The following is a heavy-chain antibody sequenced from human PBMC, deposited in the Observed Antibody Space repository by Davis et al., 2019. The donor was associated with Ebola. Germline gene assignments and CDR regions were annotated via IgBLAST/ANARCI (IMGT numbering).Heavy chain of an antibody. J-gene: IGHJ4*02. CDR2: ISPHSGNT. CDR1: GYTFTDYG. V-gene: IGHV1-18*01. CDR3: ARDFGELPLSGLDS. D-gene: IGHD3-16*02. Sequence: ASVKVSCKTSGYTFTDYGVSWVRQAPGQGLEFMGWISPHSGNTNYAQKLQGRVTMTTDTSTSMAYLELRNLRSDDTAVYYCARDFGELPLSGLDSWGQGTLVTVSS.